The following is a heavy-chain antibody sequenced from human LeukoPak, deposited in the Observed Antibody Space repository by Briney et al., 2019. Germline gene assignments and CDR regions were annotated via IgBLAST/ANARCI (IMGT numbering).Heavy chain of an antibody. CDR3: ARGARYCSGGSCYWFDP. CDR1: GFTFSSYS. V-gene: IGHV3-7*01. J-gene: IGHJ5*02. D-gene: IGHD2-15*01. Sequence: AGGSLRLSCAASGFTFSSYSMNWVRQAPGKGLEWVANIKQDGSEKYYVDSVKGRFTISRDNAKNSLYLQMNSLRAEDTAVYYCARGARYCSGGSCYWFDPWGQGTLVTVSS. CDR2: IKQDGSEK.